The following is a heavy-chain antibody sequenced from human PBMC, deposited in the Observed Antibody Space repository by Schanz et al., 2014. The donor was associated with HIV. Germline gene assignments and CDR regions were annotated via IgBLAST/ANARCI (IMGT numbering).Heavy chain of an antibody. CDR2: IWFDGSNK. Sequence: QVQLVESGGGVVQPGRSLRLSCAASGFTFSNYVMHWVRPAPGKGLEGEEIIWFDGSNKSYAGSVRGRFTISRDNSKNTLYLQMNSLRAEDTAVYYCVRGLLFQGCFDSWGQGALVTVSS. V-gene: IGHV3-33*01. CDR3: VRGLLFQGCFDS. J-gene: IGHJ4*02. CDR1: GFTFSNYV. D-gene: IGHD3-10*01.